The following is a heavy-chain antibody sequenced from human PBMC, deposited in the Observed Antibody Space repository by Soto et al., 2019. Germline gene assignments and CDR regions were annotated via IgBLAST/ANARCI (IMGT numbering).Heavy chain of an antibody. CDR1: GFTFSSYA. CDR3: ARDFRPGLIVPTKSGFDP. D-gene: IGHD2-15*01. CDR2: ISGSGGST. J-gene: IGHJ5*02. V-gene: IGHV3-23*01. Sequence: GGSLRLSCAASGFTFSSYAMSWVRQAPGKGLEWVSAISGSGGSTYYADSVKGRFTISRDNSKNPLYLQMNSLRAEDSAIYFCARDFRPGLIVPTKSGFDPWGQGTPVTVSS.